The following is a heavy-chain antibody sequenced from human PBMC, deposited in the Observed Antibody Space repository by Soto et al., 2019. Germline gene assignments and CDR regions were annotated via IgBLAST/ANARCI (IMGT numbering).Heavy chain of an antibody. CDR2: IKQDGSEK. CDR1: GFTFSSYW. Sequence: PGGSLRLSCAASGFTFSSYWMSWVRQAPGKGLEWVANIKQDGSEKYYVDSVKGRFTISRDNAKNSLYLQMNSLRAEDTAVYYCARDYPSTTVVTPPAYWGQGTLVTVSS. CDR3: ARDYPSTTVVTPPAY. J-gene: IGHJ4*02. V-gene: IGHV3-7*05. D-gene: IGHD4-17*01.